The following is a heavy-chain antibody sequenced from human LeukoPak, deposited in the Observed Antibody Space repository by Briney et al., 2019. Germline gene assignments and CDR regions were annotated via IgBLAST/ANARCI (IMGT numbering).Heavy chain of an antibody. Sequence: SQTLSLTCAISGDSVSSNSAAWNWIRQSPSRGLEWLGRTYYRSKWHNDYAISVKSRITINPDTSKNQFSLQLNSVTPEDTAVYSCARGLWFGDGPFDYWGQGTLVTVSS. CDR1: GDSVSSNSAA. CDR2: TYYRSKWHN. D-gene: IGHD3-10*01. CDR3: ARGLWFGDGPFDY. V-gene: IGHV6-1*01. J-gene: IGHJ4*02.